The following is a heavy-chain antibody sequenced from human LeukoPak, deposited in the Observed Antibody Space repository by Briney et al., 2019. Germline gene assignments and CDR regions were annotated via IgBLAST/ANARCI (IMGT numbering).Heavy chain of an antibody. Sequence: SVKVSCKASGGTFSSYAISWVRQAPGQGLEWMGGIIPIFGTANYAQKFQGRVTITADESTSTAYMEMSSQRSEDTAVYYCTRYYYDSSGYYYDFDYWGQGTLVTVSS. CDR2: IIPIFGTA. CDR3: TRYYYDSSGYYYDFDY. J-gene: IGHJ4*02. CDR1: GGTFSSYA. V-gene: IGHV1-69*13. D-gene: IGHD3-22*01.